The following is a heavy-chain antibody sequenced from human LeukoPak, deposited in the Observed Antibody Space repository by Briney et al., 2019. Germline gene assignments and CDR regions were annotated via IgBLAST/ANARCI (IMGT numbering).Heavy chain of an antibody. CDR2: IYYSGST. CDR1: GGSISSGGYY. V-gene: IGHV4-31*03. D-gene: IGHD2-2*01. CDR3: ARSYCSSTSCSPYYYYYMDV. J-gene: IGHJ6*03. Sequence: PSETLSLTCTVSGGSISSGGYYWSWIRQHPGKGLEWIGYIYYSGSTYHNPSLKSRVTISVDTSKNQFSLKLSSVTAADTAVYYCARSYCSSTSCSPYYYYYMDVWGKGTTVTVSS.